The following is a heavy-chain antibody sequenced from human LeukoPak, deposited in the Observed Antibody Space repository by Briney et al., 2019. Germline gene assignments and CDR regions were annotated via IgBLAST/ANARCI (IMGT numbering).Heavy chain of an antibody. CDR2: INPNSGGT. CDR3: ARGQRELRWYY. V-gene: IGHV1-2*02. CDR1: GYTFNGYY. Sequence: ASVKVSCKASGYTFNGYYIHWVRQAPGQWLEWMGWINPNSGGTNYAQKFQGRVTMTRDTSISIAYMELSRLRSDDTAVYYCARGQRELRWYYWGQGTLVTVSS. J-gene: IGHJ4*02. D-gene: IGHD4-23*01.